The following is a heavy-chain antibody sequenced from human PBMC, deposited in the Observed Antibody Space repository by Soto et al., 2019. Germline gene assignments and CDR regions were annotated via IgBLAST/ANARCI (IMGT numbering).Heavy chain of an antibody. CDR3: ATHNDRGDPGPLGY. Sequence: QVQLQESGPGLVKPSETLSLTCTVSGGSISSYYWSWIRQPPGKGLEWIGYIYDSGSTNYNPSLKSRVTISVDTSENQSSLKLSSVTAADTAVYYCATHNDRGDPGPLGYWGQGTLVTVSS. CDR1: GGSISSYY. CDR2: IYDSGST. J-gene: IGHJ4*02. V-gene: IGHV4-4*09. D-gene: IGHD1-1*01.